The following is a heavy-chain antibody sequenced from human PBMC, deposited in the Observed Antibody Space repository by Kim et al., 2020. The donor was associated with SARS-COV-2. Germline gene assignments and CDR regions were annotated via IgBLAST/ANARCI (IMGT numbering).Heavy chain of an antibody. Sequence: SETLSLTCAVYGGSFSGYYWSWIRQPPGKGMEWIGEINHSGSTNYNPSLKSRVTISVDTYKNEFSLKLSSVTAADTAVYYCARALRSVRGMDVRGQGTTV. CDR2: INHSGST. J-gene: IGHJ6*02. CDR3: ARALRSVRGMDV. CDR1: GGSFSGYY. D-gene: IGHD3-16*01. V-gene: IGHV4-34*01.